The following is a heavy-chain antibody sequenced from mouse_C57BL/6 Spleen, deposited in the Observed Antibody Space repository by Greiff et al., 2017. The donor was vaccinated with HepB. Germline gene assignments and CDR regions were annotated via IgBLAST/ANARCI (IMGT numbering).Heavy chain of an antibody. Sequence: ESGPGILQPSQTLSLTCSFSGFSLSTSGMGVGWMRQPSGMGLEWLEHIWWDDDKKYNPALKSRLTISKDNNKHQVFLTIANVYTAHTAKYYCARLSQIYYGNYDWYFDVWGTGPTVTVSS. J-gene: IGHJ1*03. D-gene: IGHD2-1*01. CDR2: IWWDDDK. CDR1: GFSLSTSGMG. CDR3: ARLSQIYYGNYDWYFDV. V-gene: IGHV8-8*01.